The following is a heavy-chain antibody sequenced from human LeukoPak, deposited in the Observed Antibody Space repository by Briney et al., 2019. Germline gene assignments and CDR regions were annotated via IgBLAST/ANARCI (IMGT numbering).Heavy chain of an antibody. V-gene: IGHV1-8*03. CDR2: MNPNSGNT. CDR1: GYTFTSYD. J-gene: IGHJ4*02. CDR3: GVYDILTGYVDY. Sequence: GASVKVSCKASGYTFTSYDINWVRQATGQGLEWMGWMNPNSGNTGYAQKFQGRVTITRNTSISTAYMELSSLKSEDTAVYYCGVYDILTGYVDYWGQGTLVTVSS. D-gene: IGHD3-9*01.